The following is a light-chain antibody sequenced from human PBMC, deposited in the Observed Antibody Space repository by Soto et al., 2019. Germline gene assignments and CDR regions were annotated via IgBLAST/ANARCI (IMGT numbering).Light chain of an antibody. CDR3: PQSSNWPWT. Sequence: EIVMTQSPATLSVSPGERATLSCRASQSVSSNLAWYQQKPGQAPRLLIYGASTRATGIPARFSGSGSGTEFTLTISSLQSEDFAVYYGPQSSNWPWTFGQGTKVEIK. V-gene: IGKV3-15*01. CDR1: QSVSSN. J-gene: IGKJ1*01. CDR2: GAS.